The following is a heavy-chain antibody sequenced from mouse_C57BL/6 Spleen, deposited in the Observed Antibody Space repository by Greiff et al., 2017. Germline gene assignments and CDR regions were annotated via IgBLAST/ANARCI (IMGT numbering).Heavy chain of an antibody. Sequence: EVKLMESEGGLVQPGSSMKLSCTASGFTFSDYYMAWVRQVPEKGLEWVANINYDGSSTYYLDSLKSRFIISRDNAKNILYLQMSSLKSEDTATYYCAREPYGYDAMDYWGQGTSVTVSS. J-gene: IGHJ4*01. V-gene: IGHV5-16*01. CDR3: AREPYGYDAMDY. CDR1: GFTFSDYY. D-gene: IGHD1-1*02. CDR2: INYDGSST.